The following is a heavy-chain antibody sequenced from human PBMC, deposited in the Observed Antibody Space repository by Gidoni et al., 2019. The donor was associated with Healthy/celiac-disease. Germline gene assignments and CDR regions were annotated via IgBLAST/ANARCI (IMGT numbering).Heavy chain of an antibody. CDR2: IKSKTDGGTT. J-gene: IGHJ6*02. V-gene: IGHV3-15*01. Sequence: EVQLVESGGGLVKPGGSLRLFCAASGFTFSNAWMSWVRQAPGKGLEWVGRIKSKTDGGTTDYAAPVKGRFTISRDDSKNTLYLQMNSLKTEDTAVYYCTTRLLIVGATGSFGMDVWGQGTTVTVSS. D-gene: IGHD1-26*01. CDR1: GFTFSNAW. CDR3: TTRLLIVGATGSFGMDV.